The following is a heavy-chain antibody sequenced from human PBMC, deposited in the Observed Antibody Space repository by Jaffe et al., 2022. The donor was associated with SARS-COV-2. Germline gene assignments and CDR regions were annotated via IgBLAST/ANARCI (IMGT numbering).Heavy chain of an antibody. CDR1: GFSFSSYW. CDR3: VTERGGYSGAGQPFDY. D-gene: IGHD5-12*01. V-gene: IGHV3-7*01. Sequence: EVQLVESGGGLVQPGGSLRLSCAASGFSFSSYWMDWVRQAPGKGLEWVAKIKQDGSEKYYVDSVKGRFTISRDNAKNSLSLQMNSLRAEDTAVFYCVTERGGYSGAGQPFDYWGQGTLVTVSS. J-gene: IGHJ4*02. CDR2: IKQDGSEK.